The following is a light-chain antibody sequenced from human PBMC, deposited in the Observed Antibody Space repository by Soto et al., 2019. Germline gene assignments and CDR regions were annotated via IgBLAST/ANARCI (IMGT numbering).Light chain of an antibody. CDR3: QQYGSSTRT. V-gene: IGKV3-20*01. CDR1: QSVSTY. CDR2: GVY. Sequence: DIVLTQSPATLSLSPGARATLSCRASQSVSTYLAWYQQKPGQAPRLLIYGVYTRAPGIPARFSGSGSGTEFTLTISRLEHEDFAVYYCQQYGSSTRTFGQGTKVDIK. J-gene: IGKJ1*01.